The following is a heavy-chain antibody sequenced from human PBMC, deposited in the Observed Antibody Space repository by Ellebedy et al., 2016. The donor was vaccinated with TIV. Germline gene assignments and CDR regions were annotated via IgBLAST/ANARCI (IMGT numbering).Heavy chain of an antibody. Sequence: SETLSLXXTVSGGSISSGDYYWSWIRQPPGKGLEWIGYIYYSGSTYYNPSLKSRVTISVDTSKNQFSLKLSSVTAADTAVYYCARVDSGYDQWGQGTLVTVSS. CDR1: GGSISSGDYY. D-gene: IGHD5-12*01. CDR3: ARVDSGYDQ. J-gene: IGHJ4*02. CDR2: IYYSGST. V-gene: IGHV4-30-4*01.